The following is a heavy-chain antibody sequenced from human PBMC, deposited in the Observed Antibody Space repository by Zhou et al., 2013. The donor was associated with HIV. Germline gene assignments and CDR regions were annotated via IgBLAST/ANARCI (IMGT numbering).Heavy chain of an antibody. CDR2: FDPEDVMT. D-gene: IGHD6-6*01. J-gene: IGHJ5*02. Sequence: QVQLLQSGAEVKPPGASVKVSCKVVGYTLANLAIHWVRKPPGQGLEWMGGFDPEDVMTVYAQKFEGRVTLTQDASSDTAYMSMTGLTSDDTAVYYCARGAAAGAARRGFDLWGQGTLVTVSS. CDR1: GYTLANLA. V-gene: IGHV1-24*01. CDR3: ARGAAAGAARRGFDL.